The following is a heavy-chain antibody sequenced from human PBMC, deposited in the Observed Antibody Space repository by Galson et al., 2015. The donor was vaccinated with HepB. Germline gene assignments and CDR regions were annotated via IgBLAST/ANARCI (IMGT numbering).Heavy chain of an antibody. J-gene: IGHJ3*02. CDR2: VIPIFGTA. D-gene: IGHD5-18*01. V-gene: IGHV1-69*13. CDR3: ARDQWGLGYSYGIDAFDI. Sequence: SVKVSCKASGGTFSSYAISWVRRAPGQGLEWMGGVIPIFGTANYAQKFQGRVTITADESTSTAYMELSSLRSDDTAVYYCARDQWGLGYSYGIDAFDIWGQGTMVTVSS. CDR1: GGTFSSYA.